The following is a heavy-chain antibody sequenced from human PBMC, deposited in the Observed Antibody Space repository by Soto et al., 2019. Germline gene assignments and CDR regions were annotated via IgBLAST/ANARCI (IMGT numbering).Heavy chain of an antibody. CDR2: IDPSDSYT. V-gene: IGHV5-10-1*01. CDR3: AGERAKTYYYYYGMDV. Sequence: GESLKISCKGSGYSFTSYWISWVRQMPGKGLEWMGRIDPSDSYTNYSPSFRGHVTISADKSISTAYLQWSSLKASDTAMYYCAGERAKTYYYYYGMDVWGQGTTVTVSS. CDR1: GYSFTSYW. D-gene: IGHD1-1*01. J-gene: IGHJ6*02.